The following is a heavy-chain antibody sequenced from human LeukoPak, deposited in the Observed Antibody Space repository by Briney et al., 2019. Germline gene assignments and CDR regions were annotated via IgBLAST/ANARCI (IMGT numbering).Heavy chain of an antibody. Sequence: GGSLRLSCAASGFTFDDYAMHWGRQAPGKGLESFSGISWNSGSRGYADSVKGRFTISRDNAKNSLYLQMNSLRAEDTALYYCAKVSRPLGFGGSHFDYWGQGTLVTVSS. CDR1: GFTFDDYA. CDR3: AKVSRPLGFGGSHFDY. J-gene: IGHJ4*02. D-gene: IGHD3-10*01. V-gene: IGHV3-9*01. CDR2: ISWNSGSR.